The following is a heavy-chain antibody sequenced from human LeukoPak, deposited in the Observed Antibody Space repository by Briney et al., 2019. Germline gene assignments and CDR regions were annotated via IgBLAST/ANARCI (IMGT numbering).Heavy chain of an antibody. J-gene: IGHJ4*02. CDR3: ARGGGVLLWFGELFDLDY. CDR2: INTNTGNP. Sequence: ASVSVSCKASGYTFTTYGISWVRQAPGQGLEWMGWINTNTGNPTYAQGFTGRFVFSLDTSVSTAYLQISSLKAEDTAVYYCARGGGVLLWFGELFDLDYWGQGTLVAVSS. CDR1: GYTFTTYG. V-gene: IGHV7-4-1*02. D-gene: IGHD3-10*01.